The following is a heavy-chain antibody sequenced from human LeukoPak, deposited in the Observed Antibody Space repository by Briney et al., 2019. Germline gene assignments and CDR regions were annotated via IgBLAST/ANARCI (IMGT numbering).Heavy chain of an antibody. D-gene: IGHD4-17*01. CDR3: AKGRESGVTTVIVDY. CDR1: GFTFTNAW. CDR2: ISGGDGTT. Sequence: GGSLRLSCAASGFTFTNAWMHWVRQAPGKGLEWVSVISGGDGTTYYADSLKGRFTISRDNSKNTLYLQMNSLRAEDTAIYYCAKGRESGVTTVIVDYWGQGTLVTVSS. V-gene: IGHV3-23*01. J-gene: IGHJ4*02.